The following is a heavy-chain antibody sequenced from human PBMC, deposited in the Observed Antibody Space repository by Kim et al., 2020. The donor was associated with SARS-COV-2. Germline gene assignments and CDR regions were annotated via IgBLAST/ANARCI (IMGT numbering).Heavy chain of an antibody. Sequence: ASVKVSCKASGYTFTSYAMHWVRQAPGQTFEWMGWINAGNGNTKYSQKFQDRGTITRDTPASTAYMELSILSSEDTALSYFARAEIVGATSDYGGQGTLV. CDR1: GYTFTSYA. J-gene: IGHJ4*02. D-gene: IGHD1-26*01. CDR2: INAGNGNT. CDR3: ARAEIVGATSDY. V-gene: IGHV1-3*01.